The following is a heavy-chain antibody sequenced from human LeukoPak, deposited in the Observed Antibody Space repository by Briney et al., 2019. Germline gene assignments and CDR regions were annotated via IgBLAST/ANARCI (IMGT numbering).Heavy chain of an antibody. V-gene: IGHV3-30*04. CDR1: GFTFSSYA. J-gene: IGHJ4*02. CDR3: ARVQGPAAGSPYYFDY. D-gene: IGHD6-13*01. CDR2: ISYDGSNK. Sequence: GGSLRLSRAASGFTFSSYAMHWVRQAPGKGLEWVAVISYDGSNKYYADSVKGRFTISRDNSKNTLYLQMNSLRAEDTAVYYCARVQGPAAGSPYYFDYWGQGTLVTVSS.